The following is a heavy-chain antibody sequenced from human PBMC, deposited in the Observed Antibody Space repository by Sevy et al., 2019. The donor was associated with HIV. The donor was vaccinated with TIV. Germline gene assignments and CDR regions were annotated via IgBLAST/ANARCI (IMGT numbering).Heavy chain of an antibody. D-gene: IGHD6-6*01. CDR3: LIAARDAFDI. Sequence: GGFLRLSCAASGFTFSSYSMNWVRQAPGKGLEWVSSISSSSSYIYYADSVKGRFTISRDNAKNSLYLQMNSLRAEDTAVYYCLIAARDAFDIWGQGTMVTVSS. V-gene: IGHV3-21*01. J-gene: IGHJ3*02. CDR2: ISSSSSYI. CDR1: GFTFSSYS.